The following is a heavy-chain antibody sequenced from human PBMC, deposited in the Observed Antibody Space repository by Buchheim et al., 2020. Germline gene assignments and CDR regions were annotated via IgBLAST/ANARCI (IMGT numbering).Heavy chain of an antibody. CDR1: GGSFSGYY. Sequence: QVQLQQWGAGLLKPSETLSLTCAVYGGSFSGYYWSWIRQPPGKGLEWIGEINHSGSTNYNPSLKSRVTISVDTSKNQFSLQLSSVTAADTAVYYCARGGRLRGYYYGMDVWGQGTT. D-gene: IGHD4-17*01. V-gene: IGHV4-34*01. CDR2: INHSGST. CDR3: ARGGRLRGYYYGMDV. J-gene: IGHJ6*02.